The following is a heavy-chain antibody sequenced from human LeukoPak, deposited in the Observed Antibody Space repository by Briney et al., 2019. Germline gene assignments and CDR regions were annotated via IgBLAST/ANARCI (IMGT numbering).Heavy chain of an antibody. Sequence: SETLSLTCTVSGGSITSGSYYWTWLRQPAGKGLEWVGRIHSSETTNYNPSLNSRVTVSADTSNNQFSLKLSSVTAADTAIYYCATSASSGSNYFDPWGQGILVTVSS. J-gene: IGHJ5*02. CDR1: GGSITSGSYY. CDR2: IHSSETT. V-gene: IGHV4-61*02. D-gene: IGHD4/OR15-4a*01. CDR3: ATSASSGSNYFDP.